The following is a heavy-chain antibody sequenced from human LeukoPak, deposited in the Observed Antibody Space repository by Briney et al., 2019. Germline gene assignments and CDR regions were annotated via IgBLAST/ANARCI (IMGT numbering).Heavy chain of an antibody. D-gene: IGHD5-18*01. CDR2: ISGDGGST. J-gene: IGHJ4*02. CDR3: AKDRGGYSYAADY. CDR1: GFTFDDYA. Sequence: PGGSLRLSCAASGFTFDDYAMHWVRQAPGKGLEWVSLISGDGGSTYYADSVKGRFTISRDNSKNSLYLQMNSLTTEDTALYYCAKDRGGYSYAADYWGQGTLVTVSP. V-gene: IGHV3-43*02.